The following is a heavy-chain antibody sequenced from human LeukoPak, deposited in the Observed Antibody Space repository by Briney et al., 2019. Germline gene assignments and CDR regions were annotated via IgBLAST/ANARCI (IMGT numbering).Heavy chain of an antibody. D-gene: IGHD6-13*01. J-gene: IGHJ4*02. Sequence: SETLSLTCAVYGGSLSNYFWSWIRQPPGKGLEWIGEINHSGSTNYNPSLKTRLTISVDMSKNQFSLKLSSVTTADTAVYYCARGVVGNWYFFDYWGQGTPVTVSS. CDR2: INHSGST. CDR3: ARGVVGNWYFFDY. V-gene: IGHV4-34*01. CDR1: GGSLSNYF.